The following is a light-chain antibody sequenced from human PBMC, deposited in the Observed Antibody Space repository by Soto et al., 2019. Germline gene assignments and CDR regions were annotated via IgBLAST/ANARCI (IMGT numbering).Light chain of an antibody. V-gene: IGKV3-15*01. CDR2: DAS. J-gene: IGKJ5*01. Sequence: EIVFTQSPGTLSLSPGERATLSCRASQSVSSYLAWYQQKLGQAPRLLIYDASTRATGIPARFSGSGSGTEFTLTISSLQSEDFAVYYCQQYNYWPPKITFGQGTRLEIK. CDR1: QSVSSY. CDR3: QQYNYWPPKIT.